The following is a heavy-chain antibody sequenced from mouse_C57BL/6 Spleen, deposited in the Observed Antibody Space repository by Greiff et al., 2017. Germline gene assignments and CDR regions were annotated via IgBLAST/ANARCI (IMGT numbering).Heavy chain of an antibody. CDR3: ARYNYYDYDGFAY. CDR1: GYTFTDYY. D-gene: IGHD2-4*01. V-gene: IGHV1-26*01. J-gene: IGHJ3*01. Sequence: EVQLQQSGPELVKPGASVKISCKASGYTFTDYYMNWVKQSHGKSLEWIGDINPNNGGTSYNQKFKGKATLTVDKSSSTAYMELRSLTSEDSAVYYCARYNYYDYDGFAYWGQGTLVTVSA. CDR2: INPNNGGT.